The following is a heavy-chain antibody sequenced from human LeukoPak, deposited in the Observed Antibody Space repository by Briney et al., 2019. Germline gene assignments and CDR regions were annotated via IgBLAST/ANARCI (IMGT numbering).Heavy chain of an antibody. CDR3: ARNENSGWGYFDY. CDR2: IYSGGNT. J-gene: IGHJ4*02. D-gene: IGHD5-12*01. CDR1: GFTVSTKY. V-gene: IGHV3-53*01. Sequence: QPGGSLRLSCAASGFTVSTKYMSWVRQAPGKGLEWVSIIYSGGNTYYVDSVKGRFTISRDNSKNTLYFQMNSLRAEDTAVYYCARNENSGWGYFDYWGQGTLVTVPS.